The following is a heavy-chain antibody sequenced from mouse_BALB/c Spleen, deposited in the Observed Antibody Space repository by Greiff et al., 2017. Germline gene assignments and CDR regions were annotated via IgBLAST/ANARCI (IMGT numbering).Heavy chain of an antibody. Sequence: VKLMESGAELVRPGVSVKISCKGSGYTFTDYAMHWVKQSHAKSLEWIGVISTYYGDASYNQKFKGKATMTVDKSSSTAYMELARLTSEDSAIYYCARRRHGNSYYFDYWGQGTTLTVSS. CDR2: ISTYYGDA. CDR1: GYTFTDYA. J-gene: IGHJ2*01. CDR3: ARRRHGNSYYFDY. V-gene: IGHV1S137*01. D-gene: IGHD2-1*01.